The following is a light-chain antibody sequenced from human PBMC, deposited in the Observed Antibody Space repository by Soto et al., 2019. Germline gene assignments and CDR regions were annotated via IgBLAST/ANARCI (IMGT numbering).Light chain of an antibody. Sequence: EMVLTQSPGTLSLSPGERATLSCRASQSVDSTYLAWYQQKPGQAPRLLIFATSSRAAGVPDRFSGSGSGTDFTLTISRLEPEDFAVYYCQQYDTSPPLYTCGQGTKLDIK. J-gene: IGKJ2*01. V-gene: IGKV3-20*01. CDR1: QSVDSTY. CDR2: ATS. CDR3: QQYDTSPPLYT.